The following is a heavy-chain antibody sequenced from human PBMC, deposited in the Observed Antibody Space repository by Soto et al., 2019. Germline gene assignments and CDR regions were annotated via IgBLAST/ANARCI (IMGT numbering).Heavy chain of an antibody. V-gene: IGHV1-18*01. D-gene: IGHD6-25*01. CDR1: GYTFTSYG. CDR2: ISAYNGNT. J-gene: IGHJ4*02. Sequence: QVQLVQSGAEVKKPGASVKVSCKASGYTFTSYGISWVRQAPGQGLEWMGWISAYNGNTNYAQKLQGRVTITKDTSTSTADMERRSLRSDDTAVYYCARDSSSGCHDYWGQGTLVTVSS. CDR3: ARDSSSGCHDY.